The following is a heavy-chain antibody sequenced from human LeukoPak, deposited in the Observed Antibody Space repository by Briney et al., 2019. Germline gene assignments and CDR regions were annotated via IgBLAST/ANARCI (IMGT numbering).Heavy chain of an antibody. D-gene: IGHD3-22*01. V-gene: IGHV4-59*01. Sequence: SETLSLTCTVSGDSISSDYWSWIRQPPGKGLEWIGYIYYSGSTNYNPSLKSRVTISVDPSKNQFSLKLSSVTAADTAVYYCARERKNYYDSSGYVDYWGQGTLVTVSS. J-gene: IGHJ4*02. CDR1: GDSISSDY. CDR3: ARERKNYYDSSGYVDY. CDR2: IYYSGST.